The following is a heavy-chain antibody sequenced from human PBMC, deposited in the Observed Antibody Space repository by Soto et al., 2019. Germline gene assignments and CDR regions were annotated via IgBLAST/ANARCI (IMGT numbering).Heavy chain of an antibody. CDR3: AREDSIIIPAVSDF. J-gene: IGHJ4*02. D-gene: IGHD2-2*01. CDR1: GFAFNNYV. CDR2: ISKSDYT. Sequence: GGSLRLSCTVSGFAFNNYVINWVRQAPGKGLEWVSSISKSDYTYYSDSVRGRFTISRDNAKNSVSLQMNTLRVEDTAVYYCAREDSIIIPAVSDFWGQGTLVTVSS. V-gene: IGHV3-21*01.